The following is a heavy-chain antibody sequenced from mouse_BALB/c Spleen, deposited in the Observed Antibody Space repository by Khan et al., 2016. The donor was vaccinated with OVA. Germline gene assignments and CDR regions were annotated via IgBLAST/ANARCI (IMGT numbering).Heavy chain of an antibody. D-gene: IGHD1-1*01. CDR3: ARSYFYGYYFDQ. CDR1: GFTFSSFG. V-gene: IGHV5-17*02. CDR2: ISGDSSTI. Sequence: EVELVESGGDLVQPGGSRKLSCAASGFTFSSFGMHWVRQAPEKGLEWVAYISGDSSTIYYADTVKGRFTISRDNPKNTLFLQMTNLGSEDTAMYYCARSYFYGYYFDQWGQGTTLTVSS. J-gene: IGHJ2*01.